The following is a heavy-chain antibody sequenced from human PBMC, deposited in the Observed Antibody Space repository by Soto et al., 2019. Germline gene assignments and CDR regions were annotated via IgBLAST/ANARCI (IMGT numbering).Heavy chain of an antibody. CDR2: ITVNSGNT. CDR1: GYSFINYG. D-gene: IGHD6-19*01. J-gene: IGHJ4*02. CDR3: GRGLGGGWYYFDY. Sequence: QGHLVQSGVEVKEPGASVRVSCKASGYSFINYGIGWVRQAPGQGLEWMGWITVNSGNTNYPQKFQGRVTMTTDTPTSTAYMELGSLTSDDTAVYYCGRGLGGGWYYFDYWGPGTLVTVSS. V-gene: IGHV1-18*04.